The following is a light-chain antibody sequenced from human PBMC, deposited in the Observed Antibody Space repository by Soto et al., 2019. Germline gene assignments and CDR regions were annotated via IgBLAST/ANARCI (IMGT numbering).Light chain of an antibody. CDR1: QTISTY. V-gene: IGKV1-39*01. CDR3: QQSFSRPMYT. CDR2: DAS. Sequence: DIQMTQSPSFLSASVGDRVMITCRASQTISTYLNWYQQKPGTAPKLLIYDASTLQSGVPSRFRGSGSGTDFTLTISNLQPEDLATFYCQQSFSRPMYTFGQGTKVEIK. J-gene: IGKJ2*01.